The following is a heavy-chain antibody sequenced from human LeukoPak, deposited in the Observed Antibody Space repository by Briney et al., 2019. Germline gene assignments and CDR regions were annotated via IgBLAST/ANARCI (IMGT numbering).Heavy chain of an antibody. J-gene: IGHJ6*02. CDR1: GYIFTAYY. CDR3: ARDHCSANTCYADYYDGLDV. D-gene: IGHD2-15*01. Sequence: ASVKVSCKASGYIFTAYYLQWVRLAPGQGLEWMGWINPKSGGTEYAQRFQGRVTMTRDTSISTAYMELSRLRSDDTAVYYCARDHCSANTCYADYYDGLDVWGQGTTVTVSS. V-gene: IGHV1-2*02. CDR2: INPKSGGT.